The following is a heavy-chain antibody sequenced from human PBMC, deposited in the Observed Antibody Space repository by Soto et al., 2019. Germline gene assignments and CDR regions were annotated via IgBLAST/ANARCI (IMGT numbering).Heavy chain of an antibody. D-gene: IGHD3-16*01. CDR2: IYYSGST. CDR3: ARSTYDYIWGSYPPGCFDY. J-gene: IGHJ4*02. Sequence: SETLSLTCTVSGGSISSGGYYWSWIRQHPGKGLEWIGYIYYSGSTYYNPSLKSRVTISVDTSKNQFSLKLSSVTAADTAVYYCARSTYDYIWGSYPPGCFDYWGQGTLVTVSS. CDR1: GGSISSGGYY. V-gene: IGHV4-31*02.